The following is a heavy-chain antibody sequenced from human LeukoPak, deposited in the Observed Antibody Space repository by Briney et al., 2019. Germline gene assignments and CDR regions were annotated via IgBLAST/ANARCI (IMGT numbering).Heavy chain of an antibody. D-gene: IGHD6-13*01. Sequence: GGSLRLSCAASGFSFSSYSMNWVRQAPGKGLEWVSSISSDSSDIFHADSLKGRFSISRDNAKNSLYLQMNSLRAEDTAVYYCARDRGGGAAAFDYWGQGTLVTVSS. J-gene: IGHJ4*02. V-gene: IGHV3-21*01. CDR1: GFSFSSYS. CDR3: ARDRGGGAAAFDY. CDR2: ISSDSSDI.